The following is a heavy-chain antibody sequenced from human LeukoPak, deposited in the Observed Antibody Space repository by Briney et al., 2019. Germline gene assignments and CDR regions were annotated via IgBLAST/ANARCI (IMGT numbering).Heavy chain of an antibody. D-gene: IGHD3-10*01. J-gene: IGHJ4*02. V-gene: IGHV1-24*01. CDR3: ARGLLWFGELSPPGY. CDR2: FDPEDGET. CDR1: GYTLTELS. Sequence: ASVKVSCKVSGYTLTELSIHWVRQAPGKGLEWMGGFDPEDGETIYAQKFQGRVTMTEDTSTDTAYMELSSLRSEDTAVYYCARGLLWFGELSPPGYWGQGTLVTVSS.